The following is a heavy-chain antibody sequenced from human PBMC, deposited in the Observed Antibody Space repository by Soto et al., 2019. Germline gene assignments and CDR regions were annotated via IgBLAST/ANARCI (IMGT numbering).Heavy chain of an antibody. CDR3: AKDRRHCYVGACYGQGAFDL. Sequence: QMQLVESGGGVVQPGRSLRLSCTASGFTFSSFGMHWVRQAPGKGLEWVTIISYDGSDKYYADSVKGRFTVSRDYSKNTLYLEMESLRAEDTAIYYCAKDRRHCYVGACYGQGAFDLWGQGTMVTVSS. J-gene: IGHJ3*01. CDR2: ISYDGSDK. CDR1: GFTFSSFG. D-gene: IGHD2-21*02. V-gene: IGHV3-30*18.